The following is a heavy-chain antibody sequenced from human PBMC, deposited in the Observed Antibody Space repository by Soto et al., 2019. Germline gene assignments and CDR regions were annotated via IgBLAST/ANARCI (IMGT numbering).Heavy chain of an antibody. CDR1: GFSLSTRGVG. D-gene: IGHD3-22*01. J-gene: IGHJ4*02. V-gene: IGHV2-5*02. CDR2: IYWDDDK. Sequence: QITLKESGPTLVKPTQTLPLTCTFSGFSLSTRGVGVGWIRQPPGEALEWLALIYWDDDKRYSPSLKNRLTITRDTSKNQVVLQMSHLDSVVTATYSCAHARCYAGSGYSHFAYWGQGTLVTVSS. CDR3: AHARCYAGSGYSHFAY.